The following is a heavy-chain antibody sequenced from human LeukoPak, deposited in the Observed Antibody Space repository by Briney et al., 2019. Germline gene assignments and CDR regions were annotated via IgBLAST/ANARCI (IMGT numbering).Heavy chain of an antibody. D-gene: IGHD3-10*01. CDR3: ARYLGTMVRGVFDY. Sequence: GGSLRLSCAASGFTFSSYWMSWVRQAPGKGLEWVANIKQDGSEKYYVDSVKGRFTISRDNAKNSLYLQMNSLRAEDTAVYYCARYLGTMVRGVFDYWGQGTLVTVSS. CDR2: IKQDGSEK. CDR1: GFTFSSYW. V-gene: IGHV3-7*01. J-gene: IGHJ4*02.